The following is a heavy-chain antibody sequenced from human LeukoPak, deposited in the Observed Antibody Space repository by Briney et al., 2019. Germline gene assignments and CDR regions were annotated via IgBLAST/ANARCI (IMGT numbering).Heavy chain of an antibody. CDR1: GYSISSGYY. V-gene: IGHV4-38-2*02. D-gene: IGHD5-12*01. CDR2: IYHSGST. J-gene: IGHJ3*02. CDR3: ARAPGYGDAFDI. Sequence: SETLSLTCTVSGYSISSGYYWGWIRQPPGKGLEWIGSIYHSGSTYYNPSLKSRVTISVDTSKNQFSLKLSSVTAADTAVYYCARAPGYGDAFDIWGQGTMVTVSS.